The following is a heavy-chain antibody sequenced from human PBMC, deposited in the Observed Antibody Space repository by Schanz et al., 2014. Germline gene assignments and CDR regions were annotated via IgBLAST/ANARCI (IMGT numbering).Heavy chain of an antibody. Sequence: VQLVESGGGVVQFGRSLRLSCAASGFTLSNSDMHWVRQAPGKGLEWVGRVRNKNNRYTTEYAASVKGRFTISRDDSKNSLYLQMNSLKTEDTAMYYCARRASCSRIGCPFDSWGQGTLVTVSS. V-gene: IGHV3-72*01. CDR1: GFTLSNSD. J-gene: IGHJ4*02. CDR3: ARRASCSRIGCPFDS. D-gene: IGHD2-2*01. CDR2: VRNKNNRYTT.